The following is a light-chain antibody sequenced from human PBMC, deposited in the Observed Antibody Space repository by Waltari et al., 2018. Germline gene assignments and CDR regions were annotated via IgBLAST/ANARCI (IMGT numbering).Light chain of an antibody. Sequence: DIVMTQSPASLAVSLGERATINCTSIHSVLYSPNQKNYLAWYQQKPGQPPNLLIYWASTRESGVPDRFSGSGSGTNFTLTISSLQAEDVAVYYCQQHYTAPVTFGQGTKLEI. J-gene: IGKJ2*01. V-gene: IGKV4-1*01. CDR1: HSVLYSPNQKNY. CDR3: QQHYTAPVT. CDR2: WAS.